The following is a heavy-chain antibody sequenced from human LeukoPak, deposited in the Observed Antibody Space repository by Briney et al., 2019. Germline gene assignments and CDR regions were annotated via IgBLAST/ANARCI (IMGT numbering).Heavy chain of an antibody. CDR3: ARNRGEGFDP. CDR2: MSPINGNT. J-gene: IGHJ5*02. CDR1: GYTFTSYV. D-gene: IGHD1-14*01. V-gene: IGHV1-8*01. Sequence: GASVKVSFKASGYTFTSYVINWVRQAAGQGLEWMGWMSPINGNTGYAQKFQGRVTMTRNTSISTAYMELSSLRSEDTAVYYCARNRGEGFDPWCQGTLVPVSS.